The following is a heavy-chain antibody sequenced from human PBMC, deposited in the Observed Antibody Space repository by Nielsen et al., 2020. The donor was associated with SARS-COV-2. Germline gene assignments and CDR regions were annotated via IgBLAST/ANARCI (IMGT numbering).Heavy chain of an antibody. CDR2: IWYDGSNK. J-gene: IGHJ6*02. Sequence: GESLKISCAASGFTFSSYGMHWVRQAPGKGLEWVAVIWYDGSNKYYADSVKGRFTISRDNAKNSLYLQMNSLRAEDTAVYYCARNSYGSWGYYGMDVWGQGTTVTVSS. V-gene: IGHV3-33*01. D-gene: IGHD5-18*01. CDR1: GFTFSSYG. CDR3: ARNSYGSWGYYGMDV.